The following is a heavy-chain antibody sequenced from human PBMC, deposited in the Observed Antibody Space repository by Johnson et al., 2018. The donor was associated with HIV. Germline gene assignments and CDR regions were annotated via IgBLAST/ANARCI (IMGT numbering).Heavy chain of an antibody. Sequence: QLVESGGGVVQPGRSLRLSCATSGFTFDDYAMHWVRKDPGKGLEWVSGISWNSGSVGYADSVKGRFTISRDNARNSLYLQMNSLRAEDMAVYYCAKERGKRWLHPRDAFDIWGQGTMVTVSS. CDR1: GFTFDDYA. J-gene: IGHJ3*02. V-gene: IGHV3-9*03. CDR2: ISWNSGSV. CDR3: AKERGKRWLHPRDAFDI. D-gene: IGHD5-24*01.